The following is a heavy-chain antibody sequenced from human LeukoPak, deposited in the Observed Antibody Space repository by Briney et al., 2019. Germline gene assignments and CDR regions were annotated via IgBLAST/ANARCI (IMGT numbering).Heavy chain of an antibody. CDR2: INIDGSST. V-gene: IGHV3-74*01. Sequence: GGSLRLSCAASGFXFSTYWIHWVRQAPGKGPVWVSRINIDGSSTIYADSVVGRFTISRDNAKNTLYLQMNSLRAEDTAVYYCARDRGGSGPTTTDYWGQGTLVTVSS. CDR3: ARDRGGSGPTTTDY. D-gene: IGHD6-19*01. CDR1: GFXFSTYW. J-gene: IGHJ4*02.